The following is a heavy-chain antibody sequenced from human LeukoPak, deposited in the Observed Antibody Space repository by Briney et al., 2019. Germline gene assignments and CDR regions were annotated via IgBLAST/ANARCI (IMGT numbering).Heavy chain of an antibody. J-gene: IGHJ4*02. CDR1: RFTFRNYE. V-gene: IGHV3-48*03. CDR2: ISSSGNTI. D-gene: IGHD2-2*01. Sequence: GGSLRLSCAASRFTFRNYEMNWVCQAPGKGLEWVSYISSSGNTINYADSVKGRFTISRDNAKNSLYLQMNSLRVEDTAIYYCARVMQIAAAAFDCWGQGTLVTVSS. CDR3: ARVMQIAAAAFDC.